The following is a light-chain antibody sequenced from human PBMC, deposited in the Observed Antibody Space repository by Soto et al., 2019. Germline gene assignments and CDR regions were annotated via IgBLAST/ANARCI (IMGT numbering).Light chain of an antibody. V-gene: IGKV3-20*01. CDR2: GAS. CDR3: QQYASLPRT. CDR1: QSVSSSSY. J-gene: IGKJ1*01. Sequence: EIVLTQSPGTLSLSPGERATLSCRASQSVSSSSYLAWYQQKPGQAPRLLIYGASSRATGIPDRFSGSGSATDFTLTISRLEPEDFAVYYCQQYASLPRTFGQGTKVEI.